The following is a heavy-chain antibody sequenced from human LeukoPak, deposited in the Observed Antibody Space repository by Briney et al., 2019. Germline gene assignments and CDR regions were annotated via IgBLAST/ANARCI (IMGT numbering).Heavy chain of an antibody. CDR3: ARERYYYDSSGYSTPLNYYFDY. V-gene: IGHV3-21*01. CDR1: GFTFSSYS. Sequence: GGSLRLSCAASGFTFSSYSMNWVRQAPGKGLEWVSPISSSSSYIYYADSVKGRFTISRDNAKNSLYLQMNSLRAEDTAVYYCARERYYYDSSGYSTPLNYYFDYWGQGTLVTVSS. D-gene: IGHD3-22*01. J-gene: IGHJ4*02. CDR2: ISSSSSYI.